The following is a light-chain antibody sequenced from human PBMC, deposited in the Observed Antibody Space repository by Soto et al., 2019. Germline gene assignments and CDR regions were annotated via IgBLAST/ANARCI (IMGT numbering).Light chain of an antibody. Sequence: IVLSQSPATLSLSPGERATLSCRASQSIRSNYLAWYQQNAGQAPRLLIYGASSRATGIPDRFSGSGSGTDFTLTISRLEPEDFAVYYCHQYGSSSWTFGQGTKVDIK. CDR2: GAS. CDR1: QSIRSNY. J-gene: IGKJ1*01. V-gene: IGKV3-20*01. CDR3: HQYGSSSWT.